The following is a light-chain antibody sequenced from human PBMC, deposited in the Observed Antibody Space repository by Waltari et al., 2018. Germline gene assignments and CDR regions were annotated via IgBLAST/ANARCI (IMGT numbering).Light chain of an antibody. Sequence: DIVMTQSPLSLPVTPGEPASISCGSSQSLLHNNGYNYLDWYLQKPGQSPQLLIYLGSNRASGVPDRFSGSGSGTDFTLKISRVEAEDVGVYYCMQALQTPLTFGGGTKVEI. CDR3: MQALQTPLT. V-gene: IGKV2-28*01. CDR2: LGS. J-gene: IGKJ4*01. CDR1: QSLLHNNGYNY.